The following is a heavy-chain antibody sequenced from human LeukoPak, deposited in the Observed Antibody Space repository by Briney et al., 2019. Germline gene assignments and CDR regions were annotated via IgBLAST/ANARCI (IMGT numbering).Heavy chain of an antibody. CDR2: IIPIFGTA. V-gene: IGHV1-69*01. Sequence: SVKVSCKSSGGTFSSYAISWVRQAPGQGLEWMGGIIPIFGTANYAQKFQGRVTITADESTSTAYMELSSLRSEDTAVYYCARGSLGYCSSTSCYGGYYYYYMDVWGKGTTVTISS. D-gene: IGHD2-2*01. CDR1: GGTFSSYA. CDR3: ARGSLGYCSSTSCYGGYYYYYMDV. J-gene: IGHJ6*03.